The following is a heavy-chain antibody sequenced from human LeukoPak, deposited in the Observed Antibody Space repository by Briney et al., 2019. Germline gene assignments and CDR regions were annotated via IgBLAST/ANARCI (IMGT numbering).Heavy chain of an antibody. V-gene: IGHV6-1*01. CDR3: ARSTCSSVICTLDV. D-gene: IGHD2-2*01. CDR1: GDSVSGNSAA. Sequence: SQTLSLTCAISGDSVSGNSAAWNWIRQPPSRGLEWLGRTYYRSKWYYGYAVSVKSRIKINPDTSTNQFSLRLSSVTPEDTAVYYCARSTCSSVICTLDVWGQGTTVTVSS. J-gene: IGHJ6*02. CDR2: TYYRSKWYY.